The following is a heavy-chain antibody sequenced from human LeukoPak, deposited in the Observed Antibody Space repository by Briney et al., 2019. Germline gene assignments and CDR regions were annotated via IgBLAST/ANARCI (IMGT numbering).Heavy chain of an antibody. D-gene: IGHD3-9*01. CDR3: ATRAWAHFDWLLS. Sequence: ASVNVSYKVSGYTLTELSMHWVRQAPGKGLEWMGGFDPEDGETIYAQKFQGRVTMTEDTSTDTAYMELSSLRSEDTAVYYCATRAWAHFDWLLSWGQGTLVTVSS. CDR1: GYTLTELS. V-gene: IGHV1-24*01. J-gene: IGHJ5*02. CDR2: FDPEDGET.